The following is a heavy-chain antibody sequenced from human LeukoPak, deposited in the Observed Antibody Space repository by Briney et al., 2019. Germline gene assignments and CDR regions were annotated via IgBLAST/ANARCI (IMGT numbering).Heavy chain of an antibody. V-gene: IGHV4-61*02. CDR1: AGSISSGSYY. D-gene: IGHD3-10*01. CDR2: IYTSGST. Sequence: SETLSLTCTVSAGSISSGSYYWSWIRQPAGKGLEWIGRIYTSGSTNYNPSLKSRVTISVDTSKNQFSLKLRSVTAADTAVYYCARHYYGSGSYYKNGMMGWCFDPWGQGTLVTVSS. CDR3: ARHYYGSGSYYKNGMMGWCFDP. J-gene: IGHJ5*02.